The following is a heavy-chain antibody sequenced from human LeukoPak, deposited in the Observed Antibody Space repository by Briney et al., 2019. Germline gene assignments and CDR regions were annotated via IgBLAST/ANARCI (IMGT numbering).Heavy chain of an antibody. CDR1: GFTFSSYS. J-gene: IGHJ3*02. V-gene: IGHV3-21*01. D-gene: IGHD3-22*01. Sequence: PGGSLRLSCAASGFTFSSYSMNWVRQAPGKGLEWVSSISSSSSYIYYADSVKGRFTISRDNAKNSLYLQMNSLRAEDTAVYYCARELELIVPAGAFDIWGQGTMVTVSS. CDR3: ARELELIVPAGAFDI. CDR2: ISSSSSYI.